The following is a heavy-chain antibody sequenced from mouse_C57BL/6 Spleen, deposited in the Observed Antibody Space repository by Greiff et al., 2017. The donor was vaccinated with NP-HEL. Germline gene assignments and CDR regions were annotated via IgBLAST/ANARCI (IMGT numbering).Heavy chain of an antibody. CDR1: GFTFSDYG. CDR3: ALGRGDWYFDV. V-gene: IGHV5-17*01. Sequence: EVMLVESGGGLVKPGGSLKLSCAASGFTFSDYGMHWVRQAPEKGLEWVAYISSGSSTIYYADTVKGRFTISRDNAKNTLFLQMTSLRSEDTAMYYCALGRGDWYFDVWGTGTTVTVSS. J-gene: IGHJ1*03. D-gene: IGHD4-1*01. CDR2: ISSGSSTI.